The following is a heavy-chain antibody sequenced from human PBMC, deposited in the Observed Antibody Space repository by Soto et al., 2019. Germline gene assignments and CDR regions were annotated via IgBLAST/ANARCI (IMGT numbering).Heavy chain of an antibody. CDR3: ARQEPLYYDILTGYRGVDY. CDR2: IDPSDSYT. V-gene: IGHV5-10-1*03. D-gene: IGHD3-9*01. Sequence: EVQLVQSGAEVKKPGESLRISCKGSGYSFTSYWISWVRQMPGKGLEWMGRIDPSDSYTNYSPSFQGHVTISADKSISTAYLQWSSLKASDTAMYYCARQEPLYYDILTGYRGVDYWGQGTLVTVSS. J-gene: IGHJ4*02. CDR1: GYSFTSYW.